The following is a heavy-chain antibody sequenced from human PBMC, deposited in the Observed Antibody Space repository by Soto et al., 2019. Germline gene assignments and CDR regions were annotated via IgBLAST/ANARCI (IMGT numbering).Heavy chain of an antibody. CDR2: ISAYNGNT. J-gene: IGHJ4*02. CDR1: GYTFASYG. CDR3: ARWGDYCSSTSFYTFDY. V-gene: IGHV1-18*01. Sequence: ASVKVSCKASGYTFASYGISWVRQAPGQGLEWMGWISAYNGNTNYAQKLQGRVTMTTDTSTSTAYMELRSLRSDDTAVYYCARWGDYCSSTSFYTFDYWGQGTLVTIS. D-gene: IGHD2-2*02.